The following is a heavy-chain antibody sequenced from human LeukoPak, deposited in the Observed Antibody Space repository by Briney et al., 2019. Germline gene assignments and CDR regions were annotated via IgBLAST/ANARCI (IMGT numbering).Heavy chain of an antibody. CDR2: IYTSGST. D-gene: IGHD3-3*01. CDR3: ATDFWSGTNIIDY. CDR1: GGSISSGSYY. Sequence: SETLSLTCTVSGGSISSGSYYWSWIRQPAGKGLEWIGRIYTSGSTNYNPSLKSRVTISVDTSKNQFSLKLSSVTAADTAVYYCATDFWSGTNIIDYWGQGTLVTVSS. J-gene: IGHJ4*02. V-gene: IGHV4-61*02.